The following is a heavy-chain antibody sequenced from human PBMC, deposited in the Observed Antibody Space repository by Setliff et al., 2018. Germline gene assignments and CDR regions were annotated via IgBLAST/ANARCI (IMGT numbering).Heavy chain of an antibody. CDR1: GFTFDDYA. CDR2: ISWNSGIV. J-gene: IGHJ6*02. CDR3: ARDHVYGSQYYYYYYGMDV. D-gene: IGHD3-10*01. Sequence: GGSLRLSCAASGFTFDDYAMHWVRQAPGKGLEWVSGISWNSGIVAYADSVKGRFTISRDNAKNSLYLQMNSLRAEDTAVYYCARDHVYGSQYYYYYYGMDVWGQGTTVTVSS. V-gene: IGHV3-9*01.